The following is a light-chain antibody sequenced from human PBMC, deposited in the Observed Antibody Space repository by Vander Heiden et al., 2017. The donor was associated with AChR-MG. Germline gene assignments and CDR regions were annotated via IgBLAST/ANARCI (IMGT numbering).Light chain of an antibody. CDR3: QAWDSSTVV. V-gene: IGLV3-1*01. Sequence: SYELTQLPSASVSPGQPASITCSGDKLGDKYGCWYQQKPGQSPWLVIYQDSKRPTGIPARFSGSNSATTATLTISGTQAVDEADYYCQAWDSSTVVFGGGTKLTVL. CDR2: QDS. CDR1: KLGDKY. J-gene: IGLJ2*01.